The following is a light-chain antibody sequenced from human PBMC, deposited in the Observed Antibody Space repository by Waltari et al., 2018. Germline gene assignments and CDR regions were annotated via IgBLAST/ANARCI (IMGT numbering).Light chain of an antibody. CDR2: DAS. CDR1: RSVSSY. Sequence: CRARRSVSSYLACNQQNPDQAPRLLIYDASNSATGIPARFSGSGSGTDFTLTISSLQPEDFAVYYCQQRSDWLTFGGGTKVEIK. J-gene: IGKJ4*01. V-gene: IGKV3-11*01. CDR3: QQRSDWLT.